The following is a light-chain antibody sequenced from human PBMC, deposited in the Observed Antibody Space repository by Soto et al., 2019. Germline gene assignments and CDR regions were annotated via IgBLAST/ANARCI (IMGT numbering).Light chain of an antibody. Sequence: EIVMTQSPATLSVSPGERLTLSCRASQSVNSNLAWYQQKPGQAPRLLIYGASTRATGIPARFSGSGSGTEFTLTISSLQSEDFAIYYCQQYNKRWTFDQGTKVEIK. J-gene: IGKJ1*01. V-gene: IGKV3-15*01. CDR1: QSVNSN. CDR2: GAS. CDR3: QQYNKRWT.